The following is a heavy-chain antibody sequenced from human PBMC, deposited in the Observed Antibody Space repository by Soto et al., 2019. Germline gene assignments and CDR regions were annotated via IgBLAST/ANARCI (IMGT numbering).Heavy chain of an antibody. CDR2: IYYSGST. D-gene: IGHD3-10*01. V-gene: IGHV4-31*03. CDR3: VRENESMVRGVIITRAFDI. Sequence: SETLSLTCTVSGGSISSGGYYWSWIRQHPGKGLEWIGYIYYSGSTYYNPSLKSRVTISVDTSKNQFSLKLSSVTAADTAVYYCVRENESMVRGVIITRAFDIWGQGTMVTVS. CDR1: GGSISSGGYY. J-gene: IGHJ3*02.